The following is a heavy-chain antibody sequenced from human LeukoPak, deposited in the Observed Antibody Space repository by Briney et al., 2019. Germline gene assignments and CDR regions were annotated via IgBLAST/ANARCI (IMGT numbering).Heavy chain of an antibody. CDR3: ARDGVITHNYYHYYYMDV. J-gene: IGHJ6*03. D-gene: IGHD3-22*01. Sequence: SETLSLTCTVSGGSISSGSYYWSWIRQPAGKGLEWIGRIYTSGCTNYNPSLKSRVTISVDTSKNQFSLKLSSVTAADTAVYYCARDGVITHNYYHYYYMDVWGKGTTVTISS. V-gene: IGHV4-61*02. CDR2: IYTSGCT. CDR1: GGSISSGSYY.